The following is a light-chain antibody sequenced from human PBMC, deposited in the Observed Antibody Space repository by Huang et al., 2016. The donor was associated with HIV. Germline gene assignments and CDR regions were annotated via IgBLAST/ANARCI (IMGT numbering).Light chain of an antibody. CDR3: QQYDIHPLT. CDR2: AAS. Sequence: IRMTQSPSSLSASTGDRVTITCRANQDINNFLAWYQQRPGSVPKLLIYAASTSQSGVPSRFSGNGSGTDFTLTIGCLHSEDVATYYCQQYDIHPLTFGPGTRVDIK. J-gene: IGKJ3*01. CDR1: QDINNF. V-gene: IGKV1-8*01.